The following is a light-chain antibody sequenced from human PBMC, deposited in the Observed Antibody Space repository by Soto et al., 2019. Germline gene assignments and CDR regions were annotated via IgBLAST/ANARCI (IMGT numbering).Light chain of an antibody. CDR3: QQMGT. CDR1: QNLRSSY. Sequence: EIVLTQSPGTLSLSPGQRATLSCRASQNLRSSYLAWYQQKPGQAPRLLIYAASSRATGIPDRFSGSGSGTDFTLTISRLEPEDFEVYYCQQMGTFGQGTKVEVK. J-gene: IGKJ1*01. V-gene: IGKV3-20*01. CDR2: AAS.